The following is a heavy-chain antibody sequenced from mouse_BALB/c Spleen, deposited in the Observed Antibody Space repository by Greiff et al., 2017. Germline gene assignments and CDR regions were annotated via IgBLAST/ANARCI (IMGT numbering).Heavy chain of an antibody. CDR2: INPSNGRT. CDR1: GYTFTSYW. CDR3: ARPHYYGSSHWYFDV. Sequence: QVQLQQPGAELVKPGASVKLSCKASGYTFTSYWMLWVKQRPGQGLEWIGEINPSNGRTNYIEKFKSKATLTVDNSTSTAYMQLSIQTSEDSAVYYCARPHYYGSSHWYFDVGGAGTTVTVSS. D-gene: IGHD1-1*01. J-gene: IGHJ1*01. V-gene: IGHV1S81*02.